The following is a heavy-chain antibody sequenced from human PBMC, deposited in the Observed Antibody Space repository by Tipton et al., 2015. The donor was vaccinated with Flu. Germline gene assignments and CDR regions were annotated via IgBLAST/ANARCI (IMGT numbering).Heavy chain of an antibody. J-gene: IGHJ4*02. CDR1: GYSISSGYY. Sequence: TLSLTCAVSGYSISSGYYWGWIRQPPGKGLEWIGSIYHSGSTYYNPSLKSRVTISVDTSKNQFSLKLSPVTAAATAVYYCARQERSGWFLVYWGQGTRVTVSS. CDR3: ARQERSGWFLVY. CDR2: IYHSGST. D-gene: IGHD6-19*01. V-gene: IGHV4-38-2*01.